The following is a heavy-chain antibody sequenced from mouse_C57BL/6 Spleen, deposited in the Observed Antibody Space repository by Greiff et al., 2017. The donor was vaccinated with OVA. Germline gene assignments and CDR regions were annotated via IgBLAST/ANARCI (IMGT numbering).Heavy chain of an antibody. V-gene: IGHV5-6*01. CDR3: ARLGVGYYWFAY. Sequence: EVKVVESGGDLVKPGGSLKLSCAASGFTFSSYGMSWVRQTPDKRLEWVGTISSGGSYTNYPDSVKGRVTMSRDNAKNTLYLQMSSLKSEDTAMYFCARLGVGYYWFAYWGQGTLVTVSA. CDR2: ISSGGSYT. CDR1: GFTFSSYG. J-gene: IGHJ3*01. D-gene: IGHD2-3*01.